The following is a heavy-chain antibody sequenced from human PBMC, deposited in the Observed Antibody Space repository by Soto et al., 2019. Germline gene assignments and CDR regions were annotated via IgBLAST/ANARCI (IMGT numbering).Heavy chain of an antibody. D-gene: IGHD2-15*01. CDR3: AKRHSSVVVADAYADAFDT. J-gene: IGHJ3*02. V-gene: IGHV3-23*01. CDR1: GFTFSSYA. Sequence: GGSLRLSCAASGFTFSSYAMSWVRQAPGKGLEWVSAISGSGGSTYYADSVKGRFTISRDNSKNTLYLQMNSLRAEDTAVYYCAKRHSSVVVADAYADAFDTWGQGTMVTVSS. CDR2: ISGSGGST.